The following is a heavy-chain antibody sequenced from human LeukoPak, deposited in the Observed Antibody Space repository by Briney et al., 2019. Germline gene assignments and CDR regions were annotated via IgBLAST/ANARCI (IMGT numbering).Heavy chain of an antibody. Sequence: GGSLRLSCAASGFDFSNFAMTWVRQAPGKGLEWVSSISNSGDDTYYADSVKGRVTISRDNANHTYYLQMNTLRAEDTAIYYCAKGTTWLDSWGQGTLVSVSS. V-gene: IGHV3-23*01. CDR2: ISNSGDDT. J-gene: IGHJ5*01. CDR3: AKGTTWLDS. CDR1: GFDFSNFA. D-gene: IGHD1-1*01.